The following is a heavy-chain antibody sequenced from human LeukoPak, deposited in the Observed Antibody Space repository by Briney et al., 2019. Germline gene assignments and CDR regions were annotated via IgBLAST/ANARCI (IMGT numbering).Heavy chain of an antibody. J-gene: IGHJ5*02. CDR3: ARAAGLLWFGELSNWFDP. D-gene: IGHD3-10*01. CDR2: IDPSDSYT. Sequence: GESLKISCKGSGYSFTSYWISWVRQMPGKGLEWMGRIDPSDSYTNYSPSFQGHVTISADKSISTAYLQWSSLKASDTAMYYCARAAGLLWFGELSNWFDPWGQGTLVTVSS. CDR1: GYSFTSYW. V-gene: IGHV5-10-1*01.